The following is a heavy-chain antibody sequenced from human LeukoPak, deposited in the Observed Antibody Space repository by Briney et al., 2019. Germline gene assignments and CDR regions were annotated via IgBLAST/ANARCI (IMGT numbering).Heavy chain of an antibody. CDR1: GFTFSSHG. CDR2: ISDSDSST. D-gene: IGHD5-18*01. V-gene: IGHV3-23*01. Sequence: GGSVRLSCAASGFTFSSHGMSWVRQAPGKGQEWVSGISDSDSSTYYADSVKGRFTISRDNSKNTLYLQMNNLRAADTAVYFCARVLRGFTYGKFDYWGQGTLVTVSS. CDR3: ARVLRGFTYGKFDY. J-gene: IGHJ4*02.